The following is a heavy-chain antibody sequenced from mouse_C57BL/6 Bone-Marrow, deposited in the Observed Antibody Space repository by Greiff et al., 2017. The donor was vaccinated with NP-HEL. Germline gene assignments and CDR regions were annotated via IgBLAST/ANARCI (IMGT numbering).Heavy chain of an antibody. CDR2: IRLKSDNYAT. V-gene: IGHV6-3*01. CDR1: GFTFSNYW. CDR3: TGPYGGSFYWYFDV. J-gene: IGHJ1*03. Sequence: EVKLMESGGGLVQPGGSMKLSCVASGFTFSNYWMNWVRQSPEKGLEWVAQIRLKSDNYATHYAESVKGRFTISRDDSKSSVYLQMNNLRAEDTGIYYCTGPYGGSFYWYFDVWGTGTTVTVSS. D-gene: IGHD1-1*01.